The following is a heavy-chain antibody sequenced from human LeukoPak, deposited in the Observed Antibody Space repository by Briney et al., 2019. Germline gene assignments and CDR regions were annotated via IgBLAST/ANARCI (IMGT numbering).Heavy chain of an antibody. CDR3: PTDLSPPGYCSSTSCPVDY. CDR2: IKSKTDGGTT. V-gene: IGHV3-15*01. CDR1: GFTFSNAW. D-gene: IGHD2-2*03. J-gene: IGHJ4*02. Sequence: GGSLRLSCAASGFTFSNAWMSWVRQAPGKGLEWVGRIKSKTDGGTTDYAAPVKGRFTISRDDSKNTLYLQMNSLKTEDTAVYYCPTDLSPPGYCSSTSCPVDYWGQGTLVTVSS.